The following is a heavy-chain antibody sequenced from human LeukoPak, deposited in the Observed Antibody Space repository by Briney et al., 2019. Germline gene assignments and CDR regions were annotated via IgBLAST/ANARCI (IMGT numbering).Heavy chain of an antibody. D-gene: IGHD3-3*01. CDR2: INHSGST. CDR1: GGSFSGYY. J-gene: IGHJ5*02. V-gene: IGHV4-34*01. CDR3: ARVSAYYDFWSGYLGRINWFDP. Sequence: NSSETLSLTCAVYGGSFSGYYWSWIRQPPGKGLEWIGEINHSGSTNYNPSLKSRVTISVDTSKNQFSLKLSSVTAADTAVYYCARVSAYYDFWSGYLGRINWFDPWGQGTLVTVSS.